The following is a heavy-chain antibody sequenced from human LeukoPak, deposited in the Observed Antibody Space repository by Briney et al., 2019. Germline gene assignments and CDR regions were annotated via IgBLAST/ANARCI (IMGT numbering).Heavy chain of an antibody. V-gene: IGHV3-30*02. Sequence: PGGSLRLSCAASGFTFSSYGMHWVRQAPGKGLEWVAFIRYDGSNKYYADSVKGRFTISRDNSKNTLYLKMNSLRAEDTAVYYCAKGGEWEVQYYYYYMDVWGKGTTVTISS. CDR2: IRYDGSNK. J-gene: IGHJ6*03. CDR1: GFTFSSYG. D-gene: IGHD1-26*01. CDR3: AKGGEWEVQYYYYYMDV.